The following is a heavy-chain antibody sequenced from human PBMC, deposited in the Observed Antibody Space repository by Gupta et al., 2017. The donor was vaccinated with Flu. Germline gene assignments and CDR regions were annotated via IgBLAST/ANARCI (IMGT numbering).Heavy chain of an antibody. D-gene: IGHD6-6*01. CDR1: GFTFGSSS. CDR2: ITGSGGTT. CDR3: AKEMTSPTIATRLPSFDH. J-gene: IGHJ4*02. Sequence: EVHLLESGGGLGQPGGSLRLSCGASGFTFGSSSMSWVRQAPGRGLEWIAAITGSGGTTHYANSVRGRFTISRDNSNNILFLQMDSLRAEDTAEYYCAKEMTSPTIATRLPSFDHWGQGTPVIVSS. V-gene: IGHV3-23*01.